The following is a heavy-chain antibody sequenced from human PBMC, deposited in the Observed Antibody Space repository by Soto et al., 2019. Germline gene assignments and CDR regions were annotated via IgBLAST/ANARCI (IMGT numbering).Heavy chain of an antibody. V-gene: IGHV4-34*01. D-gene: IGHD1-26*01. J-gene: IGHJ5*02. CDR1: GGSFSGYY. CDR2: INHSGST. CDR3: ARAARGGSYFEDPPSWFDP. Sequence: SETLSLTCAVYGGSFSGYYWSWIRQPPGKGLEWIGEINHSGSTNYNPSLKSRVTISVDTSKNQFSLKLSSVTAADTAVYYCARAARGGSYFEDPPSWFDPWGQGTLVTVSS.